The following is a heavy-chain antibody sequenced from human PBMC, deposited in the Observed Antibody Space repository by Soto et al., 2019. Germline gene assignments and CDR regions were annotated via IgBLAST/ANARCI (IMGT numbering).Heavy chain of an antibody. J-gene: IGHJ5*02. V-gene: IGHV4-4*07. Sequence: QVQLQESGPGLVKPSETLSLNCTVTGGAISGYYWTWIRQSDGEGLEWIGRIYSSGSTNYNPSLKSRVTISLDTSMNYFSLRLSSVTAADTAVYYCARAQRFSDWFDPWGQGTLVTVSS. CDR3: ARAQRFSDWFDP. CDR1: GGAISGYY. D-gene: IGHD3-3*01. CDR2: IYSSGST.